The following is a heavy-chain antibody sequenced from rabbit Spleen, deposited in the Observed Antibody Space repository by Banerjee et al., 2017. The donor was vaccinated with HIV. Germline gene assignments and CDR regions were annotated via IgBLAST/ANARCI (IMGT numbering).Heavy chain of an antibody. J-gene: IGHJ4*01. Sequence: QLVESGGGLVQPGGSLKLSCKASGFTLSSYYMNWVRQAPGKGLEWIGYIDPVFGITYYANWVNGRFSISRENAQNTVFLQMTSLTAADTATYFCARDAGSYAYIDVYFSLWGPGTPRHRL. CDR3: ARDAGSYAYIDVYFSL. V-gene: IGHV1S7*01. CDR2: IDPVFGIT. D-gene: IGHD6-1*01. CDR1: GFTLSSYY.